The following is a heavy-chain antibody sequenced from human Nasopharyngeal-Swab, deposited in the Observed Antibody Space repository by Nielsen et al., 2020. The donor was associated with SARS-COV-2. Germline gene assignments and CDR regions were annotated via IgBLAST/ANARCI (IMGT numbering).Heavy chain of an antibody. Sequence: GGSLRLSCAASGFTFSSYWMSWVRRAPGKGLEWVANIKQDGSEKYYVDSVKGRFTISRDNAKNSLYLQMNSLRAEDTAVYYCAREVLESYYYYYYMDVWGKGTTVTVSS. CDR3: AREVLESYYYYYYMDV. CDR1: GFTFSSYW. J-gene: IGHJ6*03. CDR2: IKQDGSEK. V-gene: IGHV3-7*03. D-gene: IGHD3-3*01.